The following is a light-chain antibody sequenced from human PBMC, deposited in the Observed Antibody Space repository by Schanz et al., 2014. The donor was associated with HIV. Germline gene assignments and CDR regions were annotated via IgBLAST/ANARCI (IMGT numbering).Light chain of an antibody. CDR2: VTH. Sequence: QSVFPQPPSVSAAPGQRVTISCSGSAFNIGQNYVSWFQQFPGTAPKLLIYVTHQRPSEIPDRISGSKTGTSATLAINGLQTGDEADYYCATWHSSLREVVFGGGTKLTVL. CDR1: AFNIGQNY. J-gene: IGLJ2*01. CDR3: ATWHSSLREVV. V-gene: IGLV1-51*01.